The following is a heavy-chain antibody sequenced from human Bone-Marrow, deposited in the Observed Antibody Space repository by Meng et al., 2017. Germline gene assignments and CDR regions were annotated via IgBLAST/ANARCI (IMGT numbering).Heavy chain of an antibody. CDR1: GYTFTSYD. CDR2: MNPNSGNT. V-gene: IGHV1-8*01. J-gene: IGHJ6*02. CDR3: ARDLSPRYGLLLWFGELKGGYYYGMDV. Sequence: ASVKVSCKASGYTFTSYDINWVRQATGQGLEWMGWMNPNSGNTGYAQKFQGRVTMTRNTSISTAYMELSSLRSEDTAVYYCARDLSPRYGLLLWFGELKGGYYYGMDVWGQGTTVTVSS. D-gene: IGHD3-10*01.